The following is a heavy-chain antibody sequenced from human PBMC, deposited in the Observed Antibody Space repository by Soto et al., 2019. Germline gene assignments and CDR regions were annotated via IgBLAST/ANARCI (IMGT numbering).Heavy chain of an antibody. CDR2: ISYDGSNK. J-gene: IGHJ4*02. Sequence: QVQLVESGGGVVQPGRSLRLSCAASGFTFSSYGMHWVRQAPGKGLEWVAVISYDGSNKYYADSVKGRFTISRDNSKNTLYLQMNSLRAEDTAVYYCVKDRSGFLGWLQFRGQGTLVTVSS. D-gene: IGHD5-12*01. CDR3: VKDRSGFLGWLQF. V-gene: IGHV3-30*18. CDR1: GFTFSSYG.